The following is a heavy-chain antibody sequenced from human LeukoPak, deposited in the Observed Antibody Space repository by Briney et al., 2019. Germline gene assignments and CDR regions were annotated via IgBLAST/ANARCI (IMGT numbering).Heavy chain of an antibody. J-gene: IGHJ4*02. CDR2: INPSGGST. CDR1: GYTFTSYY. V-gene: IGHV1-46*01. D-gene: IGHD4-23*01. CDR3: ARGWLAETMVVTPYNY. Sequence: ASVKVSCKASGYTFTSYYMHWVRQSPGQGLEWMGIINPSGGSTSYAQKFQDRVTITAVESMSTVYMELSSLRSEDTAVYYCARGWLAETMVVTPYNYWGQGTLVTVSS.